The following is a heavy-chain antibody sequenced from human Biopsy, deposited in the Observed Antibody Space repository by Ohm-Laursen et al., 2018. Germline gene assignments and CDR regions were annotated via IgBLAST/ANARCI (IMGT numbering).Heavy chain of an antibody. Sequence: SVKVSCKASGDAFPGYYLHWVRHAPGQGLEWMGCIYPISGDSDFAQKFQGRVSMTRDTSVSTAYLELSSLRSDDTAIYYCARDLLEWSLPSWGQGTLVTVSS. J-gene: IGHJ4*02. D-gene: IGHD3-3*01. CDR2: IYPISGDS. CDR1: GDAFPGYY. V-gene: IGHV1-2*02. CDR3: ARDLLEWSLPS.